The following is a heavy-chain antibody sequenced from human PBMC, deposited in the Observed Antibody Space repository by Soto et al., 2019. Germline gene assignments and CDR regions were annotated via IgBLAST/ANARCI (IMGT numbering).Heavy chain of an antibody. CDR3: ARMDGDYNYYGLDV. CDR1: GFSLTNGRMG. D-gene: IGHD4-17*01. Sequence: SGPTLVNPTETLTLTCSVSGFSLTNGRMGVSWIRQPPGKALEWLAHFFSDAERSYSTSMQSRLNMYKDSSGSQVVLIMTNMAPADTATYFCARMDGDYNYYGLDVWGHGIAVTVSS. CDR2: FFSDAER. J-gene: IGHJ6*02. V-gene: IGHV2-26*01.